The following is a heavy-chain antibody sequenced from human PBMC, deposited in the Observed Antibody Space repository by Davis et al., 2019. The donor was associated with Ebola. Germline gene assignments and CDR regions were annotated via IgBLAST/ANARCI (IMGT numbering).Heavy chain of an antibody. V-gene: IGHV4-61*01. CDR2: IYYSGST. J-gene: IGHJ6*02. D-gene: IGHD3-16*02. CDR1: GGSVSSGSYY. Sequence: PSETLSLTCTVSGGSVSSGSYYWSWIRQPPGKGLEWIGYIYYSGSTNYNPSLKSRVTISVDTSKNQFSLKLSSVTAADTAVYYCARDRGLSDYYYGMDVWGQGTTVTVSS. CDR3: ARDRGLSDYYYGMDV.